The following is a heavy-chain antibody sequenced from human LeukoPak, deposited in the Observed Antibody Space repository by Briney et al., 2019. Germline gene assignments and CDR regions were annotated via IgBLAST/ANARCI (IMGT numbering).Heavy chain of an antibody. CDR2: IYYSGST. D-gene: IGHD3-10*01. V-gene: IGHV4-39*01. CDR3: ARLQHLYYGLGSYYFDY. CDR1: GGSISSSSYY. Sequence: SETLSLTCTVSGGSISSSSYYWGWIRQPPGKGLEWIGSIYYSGSTYYNPSLKSRVTISVDTSKNQLSLKLSSVTAADTAVYYCARLQHLYYGLGSYYFDYWGQGTLVTVSS. J-gene: IGHJ4*02.